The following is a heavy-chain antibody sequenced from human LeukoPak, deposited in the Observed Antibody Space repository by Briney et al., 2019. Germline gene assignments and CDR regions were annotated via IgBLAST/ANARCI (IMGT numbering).Heavy chain of an antibody. CDR1: GFTVSTDY. Sequence: GGSLRLSCAASGFTVSTDYMSWVRQAPGKGLERVSIIYSGGTTYYADSVKGRFTISRDDSKNTLYLQMNSLRAEDTAVYYCARGLGSGTYTDYYMDVWGKGTTVTVSS. CDR3: ARGLGSGTYTDYYMDV. J-gene: IGHJ6*03. V-gene: IGHV3-53*01. D-gene: IGHD3-10*01. CDR2: IYSGGTT.